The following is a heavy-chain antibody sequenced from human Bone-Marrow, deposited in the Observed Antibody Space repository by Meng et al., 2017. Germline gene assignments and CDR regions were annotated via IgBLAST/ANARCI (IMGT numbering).Heavy chain of an antibody. J-gene: IGHJ4*02. D-gene: IGHD3-9*01. Sequence: SLRLSCAASGFAFDDFAMHWVRQAPGKGLEWVSGISWNSGSIHYADSVKGRFTISRDNAKNSLYLQMNSLRVDDMALYYCAKGSYYDILTGYYFDYWGRGTLVTVSS. V-gene: IGHV3-9*03. CDR1: GFAFDDFA. CDR2: ISWNSGSI. CDR3: AKGSYYDILTGYYFDY.